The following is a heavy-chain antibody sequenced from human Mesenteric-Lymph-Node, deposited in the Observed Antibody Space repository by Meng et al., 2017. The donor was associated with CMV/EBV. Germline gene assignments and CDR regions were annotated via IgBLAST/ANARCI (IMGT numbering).Heavy chain of an antibody. CDR2: ISYDGINK. CDR3: ARNLDI. Sequence: GESLKISCAASGFPFSNYAVNWVRQAPGKGLEWVALISYDGINKYYADSVKGRFTISRDNAKNSLYLQMNSLRAEDTAVYYCARNLDIWGQGTMVTVSS. CDR1: GFPFSNYA. J-gene: IGHJ3*02. V-gene: IGHV3-30-3*01.